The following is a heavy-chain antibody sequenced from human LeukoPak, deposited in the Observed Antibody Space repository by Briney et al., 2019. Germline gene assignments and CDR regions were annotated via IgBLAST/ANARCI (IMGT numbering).Heavy chain of an antibody. J-gene: IGHJ4*02. CDR3: ARVSGYDWESFYDY. D-gene: IGHD5-12*01. CDR1: GGSISSSTYY. Sequence: SETLSLTCTVSGGSISSSTYYWGWVRQPPGKGLEWLGSIYYSGSTYYNPSLKSRVTISVDMSKNQFSLKLSSVTAADTAMYYCARVSGYDWESFYDYWGQGSLVTVSS. CDR2: IYYSGST. V-gene: IGHV4-39*07.